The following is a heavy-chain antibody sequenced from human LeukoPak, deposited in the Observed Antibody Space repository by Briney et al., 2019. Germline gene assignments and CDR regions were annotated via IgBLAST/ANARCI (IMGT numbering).Heavy chain of an antibody. J-gene: IGHJ4*02. D-gene: IGHD2-21*02. Sequence: GGSLRLSCAASGFTFSSYGMHWVRQAPGKGPEWVALIWYDGSNKYYGDSVKGRFTISRDNSKNTVYLQMNSLRAEDTGVYYCARDRLEAVTDDDYFDYWGQGTLVTVSS. CDR2: IWYDGSNK. CDR1: GFTFSSYG. CDR3: ARDRLEAVTDDDYFDY. V-gene: IGHV3-33*01.